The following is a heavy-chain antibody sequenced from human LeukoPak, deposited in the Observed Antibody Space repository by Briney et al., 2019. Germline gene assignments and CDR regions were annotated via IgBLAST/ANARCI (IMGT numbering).Heavy chain of an antibody. CDR1: GGSISSYY. J-gene: IGHJ4*02. CDR2: IYYSGST. Sequence: SETLSLTCTVSGGSISSYYWSWLRQPPGKGLEWIGYIYYSGSTNYNPSLKSRVTISVDTSKNQFSLKLSSVTAADTAVYYCARKTYGDYFDYWGQGTLVTVSS. V-gene: IGHV4-59*01. D-gene: IGHD4-17*01. CDR3: ARKTYGDYFDY.